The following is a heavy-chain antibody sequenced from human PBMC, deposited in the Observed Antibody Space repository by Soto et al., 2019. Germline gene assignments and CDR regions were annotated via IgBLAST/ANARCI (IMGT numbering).Heavy chain of an antibody. CDR3: ARAPGYYYYYYSMDV. V-gene: IGHV4-34*01. CDR1: GGSFSGYY. CDR2: INHSGST. Sequence: PSETLSLTCAVYGGSFSGYYWSWIRQPPGKGLEWIGEINHSGSTNYNPSLKSRVTISVDTSKNQFSLKLSSVTAADTAVYYCARAPGYYYYYYSMDVWGQGTTVTVSS. J-gene: IGHJ6*02.